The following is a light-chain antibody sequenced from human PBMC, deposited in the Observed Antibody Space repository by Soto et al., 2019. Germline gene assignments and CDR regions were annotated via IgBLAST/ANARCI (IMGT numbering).Light chain of an antibody. J-gene: IGKJ3*01. CDR2: DAA. Sequence: DIQMTQSPSTLSASVGDRVTITCRASQTISNWLDWYQQKPGKAPKLLIYDAAKLESGVPSGFSGSGSGTEFTLTISSVQPDDFGTYYCQQYNSYAFTFGPGTKVDIK. V-gene: IGKV1-5*01. CDR3: QQYNSYAFT. CDR1: QTISNW.